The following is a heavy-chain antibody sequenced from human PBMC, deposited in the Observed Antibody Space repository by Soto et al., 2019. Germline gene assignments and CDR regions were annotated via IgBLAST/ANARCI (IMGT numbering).Heavy chain of an antibody. CDR2: FDPEDGET. D-gene: IGHD6-13*01. V-gene: IGHV1-24*01. CDR3: ARDGGSSWYCFDP. J-gene: IGHJ5*02. CDR1: GYTLTELS. Sequence: ASVKVSCKVSGYTLTELSMHWVRQAPGKGLEWMGGFDPEDGETIYAQKFRGRVTMTEDTSTDTAYMELRSLRSEDTAVYYCARDGGSSWYCFDPWGQGTLVTSPQ.